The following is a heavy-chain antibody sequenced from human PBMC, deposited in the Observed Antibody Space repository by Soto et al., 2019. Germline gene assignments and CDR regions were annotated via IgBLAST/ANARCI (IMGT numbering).Heavy chain of an antibody. J-gene: IGHJ5*02. CDR3: ARHGFYGDYASNYFDP. Sequence: LGESLKLSCKGSGYNFATYWIAWVRQMPGKGLEYMGIIYPGDSDTRYSPSFQGQVTFSADKSIHTAYLQWSSLKASDTAMYYCARHGFYGDYASNYFDPWGQGTLVTVSS. V-gene: IGHV5-51*01. D-gene: IGHD4-17*01. CDR1: GYNFATYW. CDR2: IYPGDSDT.